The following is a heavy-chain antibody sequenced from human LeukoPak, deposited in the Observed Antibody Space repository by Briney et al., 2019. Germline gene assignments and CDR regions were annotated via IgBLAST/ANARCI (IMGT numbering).Heavy chain of an antibody. CDR1: GGSISSGSYY. CDR2: IYTSGST. CDR3: ARGLNRNDYGDYGY. Sequence: PSQTLSLTCTVSGGSISSGSYYWSWIRQPAGKGLEWIGRIYTSGSTNYNPSLKGRVTISVDTSKNQLSLKLSSVTAADTAVYYCARGLNRNDYGDYGYWGQGTLVTVSS. J-gene: IGHJ4*02. D-gene: IGHD4-17*01. V-gene: IGHV4-61*02.